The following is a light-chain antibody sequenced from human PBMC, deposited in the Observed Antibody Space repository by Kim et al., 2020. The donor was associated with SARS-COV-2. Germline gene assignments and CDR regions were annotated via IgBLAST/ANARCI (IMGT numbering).Light chain of an antibody. J-gene: IGLJ3*02. CDR1: KLGDKY. Sequence: ELTQPPSVSVSPGQTASITCSGDKLGDKYACWYQQKPGQSPVLVIYQDSKRPSGIPERFSGSNSGNTATLTISGTQAMDETDYYCQAWDSSTWVFGGGTQLTVL. V-gene: IGLV3-1*01. CDR3: QAWDSSTWV. CDR2: QDS.